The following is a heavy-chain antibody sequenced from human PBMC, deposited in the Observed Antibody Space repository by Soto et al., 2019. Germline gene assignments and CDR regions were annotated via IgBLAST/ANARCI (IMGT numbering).Heavy chain of an antibody. V-gene: IGHV5-51*01. Sequence: GESLKISCKGSGYSFTSYWIGWVRQMPGKGLEWTGIIYPGDSDTRYSPSFQGQVTISADKSISTAYLQWSSLKASDTAMYYCARQGGHYYDSSGYFPGYWGQGTLVTVSS. J-gene: IGHJ4*02. D-gene: IGHD3-22*01. CDR2: IYPGDSDT. CDR3: ARQGGHYYDSSGYFPGY. CDR1: GYSFTSYW.